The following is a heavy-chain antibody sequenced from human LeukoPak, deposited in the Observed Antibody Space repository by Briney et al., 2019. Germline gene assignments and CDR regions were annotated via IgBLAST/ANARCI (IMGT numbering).Heavy chain of an antibody. D-gene: IGHD5-24*01. CDR3: ARAMREREMATIFGY. V-gene: IGHV1-69*13. Sequence: RASVKVSCKASGGTFSSYAISWVRQAPGQGLEWMGGIIPIFGTANYAQKFQGRVTITADESTSTAYMELSSLRSEDTAVHYCARAMREREMATIFGYWGQGTLVTVSS. CDR2: IIPIFGTA. CDR1: GGTFSSYA. J-gene: IGHJ4*02.